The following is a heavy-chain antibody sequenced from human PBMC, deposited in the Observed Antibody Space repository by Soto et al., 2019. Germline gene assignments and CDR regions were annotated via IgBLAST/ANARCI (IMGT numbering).Heavy chain of an antibody. D-gene: IGHD6-19*01. CDR3: AKELLQPWLVEGYYFDY. J-gene: IGHJ4*02. CDR2: ISGSGGST. CDR1: GLTFSSYA. V-gene: IGHV3-23*01. Sequence: PGGSLRLSCAASGLTFSSYAMSWVRQAPGKGLEWVSAISGSGGSTYYADSVKGRFTISRDNSKNTLYLQMNSLRAEDTAVYYCAKELLQPWLVEGYYFDYWGQGTLVTVSS.